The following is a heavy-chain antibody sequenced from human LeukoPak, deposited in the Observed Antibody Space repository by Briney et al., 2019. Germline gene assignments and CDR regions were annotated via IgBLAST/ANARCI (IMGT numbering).Heavy chain of an antibody. CDR3: ARLDTFGTPDVSEYYFDY. J-gene: IGHJ4*02. CDR2: INTNTGNP. Sequence: ASVKVSCKASGYTFTSYAMNWVRQAPGQGLEWMGWINTNTGNPTYAQGFTGRFVFSLDTSVSTAYLQISSLKAEDTAVYYCARLDTFGTPDVSEYYFDYWGQGTLVTVSS. D-gene: IGHD3-16*01. CDR1: GYTFTSYA. V-gene: IGHV7-4-1*02.